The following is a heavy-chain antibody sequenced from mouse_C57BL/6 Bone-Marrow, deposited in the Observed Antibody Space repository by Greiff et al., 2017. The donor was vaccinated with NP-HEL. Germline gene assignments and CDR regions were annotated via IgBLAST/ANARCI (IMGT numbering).Heavy chain of an antibody. CDR3: ARGGVRGGY. CDR2: IYPRSGNT. V-gene: IGHV1-81*01. Sequence: QVQLQQSGAELARPGASVKLSCKASGYTFTSYGISWVKQRTGQGLEWIGEIYPRSGNTYYNEKFKGKATLTADKSSSTAYMERRSLTSEDSAVYFCARGGVRGGYWGQGTTLTVSS. J-gene: IGHJ2*01. D-gene: IGHD2-14*01. CDR1: GYTFTSYG.